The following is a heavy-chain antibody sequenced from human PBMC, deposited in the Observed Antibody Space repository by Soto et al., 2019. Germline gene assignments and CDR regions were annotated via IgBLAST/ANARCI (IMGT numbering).Heavy chain of an antibody. V-gene: IGHV4-4*02. CDR1: GGSISDNW. CDR3: ARHVAVARTRGFDS. CDR2: VYHSGST. D-gene: IGHD2-21*01. Sequence: QVQLQESGPGLVKPSGTLSLTCAVSGGSISDNWWSWVRQPPGKGLEWIGEVYHSGSTYYNPSLNCRCTLSLAKPASLISTSLHPVTAADTAVYYCARHVAVARTRGFDSWGQGTLVTVSS. J-gene: IGHJ4*02.